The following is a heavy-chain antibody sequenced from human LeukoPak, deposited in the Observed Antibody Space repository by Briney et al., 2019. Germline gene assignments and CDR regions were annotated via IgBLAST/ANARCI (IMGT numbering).Heavy chain of an antibody. CDR2: IKQDGSEK. CDR3: AGSYYDFWSGYYHDY. V-gene: IGHV3-7*01. Sequence: GGSLRLSCAASGSTFSSYWMSWVRQAPGKGLEWVANIKQDGSEKYYVDSVKGRFTISRDNAKNSLYLQMNSLRAEDTAVYYCAGSYYDFWSGYYHDYWGQGTLVTVSS. CDR1: GSTFSSYW. D-gene: IGHD3-3*01. J-gene: IGHJ4*02.